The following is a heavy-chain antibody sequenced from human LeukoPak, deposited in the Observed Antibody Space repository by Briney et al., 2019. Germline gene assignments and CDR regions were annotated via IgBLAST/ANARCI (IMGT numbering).Heavy chain of an antibody. Sequence: GGSLRLSCSASGFTFSSYGMHWVRQAPGKGLEYVSGLSSNGGSTYDADSVKGRFTISRDNSKNTLYLQMSSLRAEDTAVYYCAKRLTGEIDYWGQGTLVTVSS. V-gene: IGHV3-64D*06. D-gene: IGHD7-27*01. CDR2: LSSNGGST. J-gene: IGHJ4*02. CDR1: GFTFSSYG. CDR3: AKRLTGEIDY.